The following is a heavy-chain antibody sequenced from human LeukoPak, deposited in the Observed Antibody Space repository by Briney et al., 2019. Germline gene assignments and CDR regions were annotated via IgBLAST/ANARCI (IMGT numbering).Heavy chain of an antibody. J-gene: IGHJ5*02. V-gene: IGHV1-18*01. D-gene: IGHD6-13*01. CDR3: ARDVGSSWTRFAP. CDR1: GYTLTSYG. Sequence: ASVKASCKASGYTLTSYGISWVGQAPGKLLEWMGLISAYNGNTNYAQKLQGRVTMTTDPSTSTAYMELRSLKSDDTAVYYCARDVGSSWTRFAPWGQGTLVTVSS. CDR2: ISAYNGNT.